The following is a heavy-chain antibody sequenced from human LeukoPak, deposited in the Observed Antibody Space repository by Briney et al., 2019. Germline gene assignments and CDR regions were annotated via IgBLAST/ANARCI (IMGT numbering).Heavy chain of an antibody. CDR2: ISWNSANI. Sequence: GGSLRLSCAASGFTFSSYWMSWVRQAPGKGLEWVSSISWNSANIGYADSVKGRFTISRDNAKDSLYLQMNSLRDDDTALYYCAKGPPGFWIQLWYFDYWGQGTLVTVSS. V-gene: IGHV3-9*01. J-gene: IGHJ4*02. D-gene: IGHD5-18*01. CDR3: AKGPPGFWIQLWYFDY. CDR1: GFTFSSYW.